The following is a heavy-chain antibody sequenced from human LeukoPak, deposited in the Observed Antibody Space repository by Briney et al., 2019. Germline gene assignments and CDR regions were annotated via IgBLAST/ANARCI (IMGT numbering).Heavy chain of an antibody. Sequence: GGSLSLSCAASKFTFGSFWMNWVRLVPGKGLLWVSRINPDASDTEYADSVKGRFTVSRDNARNTLYLEMRSLSVQDSGLYYCARVRNGYSSGLDVWGPGTWVTVSS. CDR1: KFTFGSFW. CDR2: INPDASDT. J-gene: IGHJ6*02. CDR3: ARVRNGYSSGLDV. D-gene: IGHD2-15*01. V-gene: IGHV3-74*01.